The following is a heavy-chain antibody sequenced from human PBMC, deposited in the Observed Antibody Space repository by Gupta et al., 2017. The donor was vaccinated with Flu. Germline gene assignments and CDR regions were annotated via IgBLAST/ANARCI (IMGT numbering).Heavy chain of an antibody. CDR1: GFTFSSYA. CDR3: ARDHYEAPAGYFDY. D-gene: IGHD3-22*01. Sequence: EVQLVESGGGLVQPGGSLRLSCAASGFTFSSYAMHWVRQAPWKGLEYVSAISSNGGSTYYANSVKGRFTISRDNSKNTLYLQMGSLRAEDMAVYYCARDHYEAPAGYFDYWGQGTLVTVSS. CDR2: ISSNGGST. J-gene: IGHJ4*02. V-gene: IGHV3-64*01.